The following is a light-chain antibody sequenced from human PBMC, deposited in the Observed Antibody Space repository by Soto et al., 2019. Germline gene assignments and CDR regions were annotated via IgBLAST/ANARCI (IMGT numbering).Light chain of an antibody. CDR1: SSDVGGYNY. CDR3: CSYTSSSTLYV. V-gene: IGLV2-14*01. J-gene: IGLJ1*01. Sequence: QSDLTQPASVSGSPGQSITISCTGTSSDVGGYNYVSWYQQHPGKAPKLMIYDVSNRPSGVSNRFSGSKSGNTASLAISGPQAEDEADYYFCSYTSSSTLYVFGTGTKVTVL. CDR2: DVS.